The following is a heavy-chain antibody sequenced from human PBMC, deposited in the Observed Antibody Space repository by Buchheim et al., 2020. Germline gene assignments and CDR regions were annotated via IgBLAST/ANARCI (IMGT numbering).Heavy chain of an antibody. Sequence: QVQLVQSGAEVKKPVASVKFSCKASGYTFTGYYMHWVRQAPGQGLEWMGWINPNSGGTNYAQKFQGRVTMTRYTSISKDYMELSRLGSDYTAVYYYARGEADVLRLLEWLLLDYWGQGTL. J-gene: IGHJ4*02. CDR1: GYTFTGYY. CDR3: ARGEADVLRLLEWLLLDY. D-gene: IGHD3-3*01. V-gene: IGHV1-2*02. CDR2: INPNSGGT.